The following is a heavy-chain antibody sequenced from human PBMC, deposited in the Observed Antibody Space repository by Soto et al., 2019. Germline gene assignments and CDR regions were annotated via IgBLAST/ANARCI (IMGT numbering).Heavy chain of an antibody. V-gene: IGHV1-46*01. Sequence: ASVKVSCKASGYTFTSYYMHWVRQAPGQGLEWMGIINPSGGSTSYAQKFQGRVTMTRDTSTSTVYMELSSLRSEDTAVYYCARVSSGYINYYGMDVWVQGTTVTGSS. CDR2: INPSGGST. CDR3: ARVSSGYINYYGMDV. J-gene: IGHJ6*02. CDR1: GYTFTSYY. D-gene: IGHD3-22*01.